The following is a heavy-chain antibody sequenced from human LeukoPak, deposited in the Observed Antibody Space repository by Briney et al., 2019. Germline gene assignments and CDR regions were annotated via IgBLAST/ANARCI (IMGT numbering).Heavy chain of an antibody. V-gene: IGHV4-34*01. CDR2: INHSGST. Sequence: PSETLSLTCAVYGGSFSGYYWSWIRQPPGKELEWIGEINHSGSTNYNPALKSRATVSVDTSKNQFSLKLSSVTAADTAMYYCARGPQAHTVHRPFDYWGQGTLVTVSS. D-gene: IGHD4-17*01. J-gene: IGHJ4*02. CDR3: ARGPQAHTVHRPFDY. CDR1: GGSFSGYY.